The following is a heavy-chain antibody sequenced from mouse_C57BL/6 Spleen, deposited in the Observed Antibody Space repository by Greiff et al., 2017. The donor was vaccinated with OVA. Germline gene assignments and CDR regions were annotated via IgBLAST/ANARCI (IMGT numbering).Heavy chain of an antibody. CDR3: ARDSSGFFAY. J-gene: IGHJ3*01. Sequence: EVQLVESGGDLVKPGGSLKLSCAASGFTFSSYGMSWVRQTPDKRLEWVATISSGGSYTYYPDSVKGRFTISRDNAKNTLYLQMSSLKSEDTAMYYCARDSSGFFAYWGQGTLVTVSA. CDR1: GFTFSSYG. D-gene: IGHD3-2*02. V-gene: IGHV5-6*01. CDR2: ISSGGSYT.